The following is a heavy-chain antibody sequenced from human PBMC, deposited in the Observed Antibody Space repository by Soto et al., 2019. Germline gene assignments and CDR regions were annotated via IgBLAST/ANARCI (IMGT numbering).Heavy chain of an antibody. CDR1: GFTLSPYW. V-gene: IGHV3-7*01. Sequence: EVQLVESGGGLVQPGGSLRLSCAASGFTLSPYWMNWVRQAPGKGLEWEANIKQDGSEKYYVDSVKGRFFISRDNAKNSLYLQINSLRAEDTAVYYCARDADASGWYHYGMDVWGQGTMVTVSS. D-gene: IGHD6-19*01. CDR3: ARDADASGWYHYGMDV. CDR2: IKQDGSEK. J-gene: IGHJ6*02.